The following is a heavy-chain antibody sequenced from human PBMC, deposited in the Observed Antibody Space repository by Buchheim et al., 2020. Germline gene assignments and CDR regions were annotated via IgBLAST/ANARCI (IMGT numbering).Heavy chain of an antibody. J-gene: IGHJ5*02. V-gene: IGHV4-61*02. Sequence: QVQLQESGPGLVKPSQTLSLTCIVSGGSIRSGDYYWSWIRQPAGKGLEWIGRFYTRGSFNYNPSLKSRITISIYTSQTKFSLNLTSVTAADTAVYYCARGVGISSMKNYFDPWGQGTL. CDR2: FYTRGSF. CDR3: ARGVGISSMKNYFDP. CDR1: GGSIRSGDYY. D-gene: IGHD6-13*01.